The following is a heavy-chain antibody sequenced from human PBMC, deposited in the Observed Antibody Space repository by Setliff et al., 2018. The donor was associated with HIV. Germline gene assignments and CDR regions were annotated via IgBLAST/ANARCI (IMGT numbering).Heavy chain of an antibody. CDR1: GGSINSDNYY. J-gene: IGHJ1*01. CDR3: ASRGIVVVTMSMPDEFFVH. Sequence: SETLSLTCSVSGGSINSDNYYWGWIRQAPGKGLEWIGSIYYSGTTYYNPSLRGRVTISVDRSRNQFSLTLNSVTAADTATYYCASRGIVVVTMSMPDEFFVHWGHGTLGTV. D-gene: IGHD2-21*02. V-gene: IGHV4-39*01. CDR2: IYYSGTT.